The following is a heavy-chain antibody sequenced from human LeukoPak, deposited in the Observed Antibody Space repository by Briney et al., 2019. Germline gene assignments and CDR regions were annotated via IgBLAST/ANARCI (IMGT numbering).Heavy chain of an antibody. CDR2: IWGSGGST. V-gene: IGHV3-23*01. J-gene: IGHJ4*02. CDR1: GFTFRSDA. D-gene: IGHD3-22*01. CDR3: AKAPPYYYDSSGYGY. Sequence: HPGGCLRLSCAASGFTFRSDAMSWVREAPGKGVEWGSAIWGSGGSTYYADSVKGRFTISRDNSKNTLYLQMNSLRAEATAVYYCAKAPPYYYDSSGYGYWGQGTLVTVSS.